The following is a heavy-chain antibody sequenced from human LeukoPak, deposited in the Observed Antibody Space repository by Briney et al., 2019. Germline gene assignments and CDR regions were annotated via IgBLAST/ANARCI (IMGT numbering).Heavy chain of an antibody. V-gene: IGHV3-30*18. CDR3: VKGYYDFDY. Sequence: GGSLRLSCTASGFSSSNYGMHWVRQAPGKGLEWITVISYDGSNEYYADSVKGRLTISRDNSKITLYLQMNSLRAEDTAVYYCVKGYYDFDYWGQGTLVTVSS. D-gene: IGHD3-3*01. CDR2: ISYDGSNE. CDR1: GFSSSNYG. J-gene: IGHJ4*02.